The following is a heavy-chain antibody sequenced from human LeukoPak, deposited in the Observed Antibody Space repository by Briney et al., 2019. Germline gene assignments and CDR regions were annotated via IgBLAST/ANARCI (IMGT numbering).Heavy chain of an antibody. CDR3: ARQDAEMATIRYFVY. CDR1: GYSFTSYW. Sequence: GESLKISCKGSGYSFTSYWIGWVRQMPGKGLEWMGIIYPGDSDTRYSPSFQGQVTISADKSISTAYLQWSSLKASDTAMYYCARQDAEMATIRYFVYWGQGTLVTVSS. V-gene: IGHV5-51*01. CDR2: IYPGDSDT. D-gene: IGHD5-24*01. J-gene: IGHJ4*02.